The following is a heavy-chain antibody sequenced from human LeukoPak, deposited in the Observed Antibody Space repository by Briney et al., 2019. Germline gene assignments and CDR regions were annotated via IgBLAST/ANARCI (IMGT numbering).Heavy chain of an antibody. Sequence: GASVKVSCKASGGTFSSYAISWVRQAPGQGLEWMGIINPSGGSTSYAQKFQGRVTMTRDTSTSTVYMELSSLRSEDTAVYYCARDRKQLSPFDYWGQGTLVTVSS. CDR1: GGTFSSYA. D-gene: IGHD6-6*01. V-gene: IGHV1-46*01. CDR2: INPSGGST. J-gene: IGHJ4*02. CDR3: ARDRKQLSPFDY.